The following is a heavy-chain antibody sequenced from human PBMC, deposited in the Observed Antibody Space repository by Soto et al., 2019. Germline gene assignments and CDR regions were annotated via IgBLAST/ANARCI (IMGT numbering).Heavy chain of an antibody. CDR1: GFTFSSYD. CDR2: IGTAGDT. J-gene: IGHJ6*02. CDR3: ARAGGDYYYGMDV. V-gene: IGHV3-13*01. Sequence: EVQLVESGGGLVQRGGSLRLSCAASGFTFSSYDMHWVRQATGKGLEWVSLIGTAGDTYYPGSVKGRFTISRENAKNSLYLQMNSLRVEEKAVYYCARAGGDYYYGMDVWGQGTTVTVSS. D-gene: IGHD3-10*01.